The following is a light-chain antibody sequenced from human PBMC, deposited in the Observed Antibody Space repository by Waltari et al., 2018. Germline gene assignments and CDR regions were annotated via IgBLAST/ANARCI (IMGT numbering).Light chain of an antibody. J-gene: IGLJ2*01. CDR3: QSADSSGDYVV. Sequence: SYELTQPPSVSVSPGQTARITCSADALPTPYSSWYQQKPGQAPILVMFKDSERPSEIPERFSGSSSGTTVTLTISGVQAEDEADYYCQSADSSGDYVVFGGGTKLTVL. CDR2: KDS. CDR1: ALPTPY. V-gene: IGLV3-25*03.